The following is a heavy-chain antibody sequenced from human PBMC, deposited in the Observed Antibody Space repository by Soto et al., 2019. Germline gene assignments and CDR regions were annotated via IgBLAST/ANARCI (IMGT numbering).Heavy chain of an antibody. CDR2: ISSSGSTI. J-gene: IGHJ4*02. D-gene: IGHD5-18*01. V-gene: IGHV3-11*01. CDR1: SLTFSDYY. Sequence: SLRLSCAACSLTFSDYYMSWIRKNPGKGLEWVSYISSSGSTIYYADSVKGRFTISRDNAKNSLYLQMNSLRAEDTAVYYCARDRGYSFVNVWGQGTLVTVSS. CDR3: ARDRGYSFVNV.